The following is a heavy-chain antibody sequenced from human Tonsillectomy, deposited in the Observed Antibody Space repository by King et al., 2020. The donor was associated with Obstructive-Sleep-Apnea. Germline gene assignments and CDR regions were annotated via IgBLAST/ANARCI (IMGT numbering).Heavy chain of an antibody. J-gene: IGHJ4*02. CDR1: GFMFDDYA. CDR2: INWDGGTI. D-gene: IGHD6-13*01. Sequence: VQLVESGGVVVQPGGSLRLSCEASGFMFDDYAMHWVRQAPGKGLEWVSLINWDGGTISYSDSVKGRFTISRDNSKNSLYLHTNSLRVEDTALYYCAKDSSSSWYYFDYWGQGTLVTVSS. V-gene: IGHV3-43D*03. CDR3: AKDSSSSWYYFDY.